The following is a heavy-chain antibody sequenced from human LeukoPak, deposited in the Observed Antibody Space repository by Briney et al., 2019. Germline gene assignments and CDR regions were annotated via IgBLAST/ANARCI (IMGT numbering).Heavy chain of an antibody. CDR3: ARRGYSGYDPRPADY. V-gene: IGHV3-11*04. CDR1: GFTFSDYY. D-gene: IGHD5-12*01. Sequence: GGSLRLSCAASGFTFSDYYMTWIRQAPGKGLEWVSYISSSGSTIYYADSVKGRFTISRDNAKNSPYLQMNSLRAEDTAVYYCARRGYSGYDPRPADYWGQGTLVTVSS. J-gene: IGHJ4*02. CDR2: ISSSGSTI.